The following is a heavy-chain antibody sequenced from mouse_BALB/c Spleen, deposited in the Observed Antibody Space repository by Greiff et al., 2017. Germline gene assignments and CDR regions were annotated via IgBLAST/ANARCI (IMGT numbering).Heavy chain of an antibody. CDR1: GFSLTSYD. J-gene: IGHJ3*01. CDR3: VRAYGYDGGFAY. CDR2: IWTGGGT. D-gene: IGHD2-2*01. Sequence: QVQLKQSGPGLVAPSPSLSITCTVSGFSLTSYDISWIRQPPGKCLEWLGVIWTGGGTNYNSAFMSRLSISKDNSKSQVFLKMNSLQTDDTAIYYCVRAYGYDGGFAYWGQGTLVTVSA. V-gene: IGHV2-9-2*01.